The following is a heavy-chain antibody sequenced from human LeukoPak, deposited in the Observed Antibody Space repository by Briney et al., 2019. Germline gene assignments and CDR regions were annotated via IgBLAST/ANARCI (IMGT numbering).Heavy chain of an antibody. V-gene: IGHV3-30-3*01. CDR1: GFTFSSYA. J-gene: IGHJ3*02. CDR3: ARGLGSYAAFDI. CDR2: ISYDGSNK. Sequence: PGGFLRLSCAASGFTFSSYAMHWVRQAPGKGLEWVAVISYDGSNKYYADSVKGRFTISRDNSKNTLYLQMNSLRAEDTAVYYCARGLGSYAAFDIWGQGTMVTVSS. D-gene: IGHD1-26*01.